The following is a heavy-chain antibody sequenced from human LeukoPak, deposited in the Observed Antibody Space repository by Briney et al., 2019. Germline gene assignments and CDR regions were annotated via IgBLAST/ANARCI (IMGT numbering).Heavy chain of an antibody. J-gene: IGHJ4*02. V-gene: IGHV4-4*07. CDR2: IYTTGTT. CDR3: ARLSGYDWESFYDY. D-gene: IGHD5-12*01. Sequence: SETLSLTCTVSDTSINTYYWSWIRQPAGKGLEWIGHIYTTGTTNYNPSLKSRVAISEDTSKNQFSLKLTSVTAADTAVYYCARLSGYDWESFYDYWGQGTLVTVSS. CDR1: DTSINTYY.